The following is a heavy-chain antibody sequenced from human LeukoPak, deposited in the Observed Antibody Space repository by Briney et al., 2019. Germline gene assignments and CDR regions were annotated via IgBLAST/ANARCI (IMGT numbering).Heavy chain of an antibody. D-gene: IGHD3-10*01. CDR1: GGTFSSYA. CDR2: IIPIFGTA. J-gene: IGHJ1*01. CDR3: ASPRMVRGVIITYAEYFQH. V-gene: IGHV1-69*13. Sequence: GASVKLSCKASGGTFSSYAISWVRQAPGQGLEWMGRIIPIFGTANYAQKFQGRVTITADESTSTAYMELSSLRSEDTAVYYCASPRMVRGVIITYAEYFQHWGQGTLVTVSS.